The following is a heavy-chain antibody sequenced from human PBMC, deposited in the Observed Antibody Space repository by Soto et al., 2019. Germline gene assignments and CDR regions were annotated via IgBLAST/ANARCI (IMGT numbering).Heavy chain of an antibody. V-gene: IGHV3-21*01. Sequence: PGGSLRLSCAASGFTFSSYSMNWVRQAPGKGLEWVSSISSSSSYIYYADSVKGRFTISRDNAKNSLYLQMNSLRAEDTAVYYCARDWRYYDSSGSPSDAFDIWGQGTMVTV. CDR3: ARDWRYYDSSGSPSDAFDI. CDR1: GFTFSSYS. CDR2: ISSSSSYI. J-gene: IGHJ3*02. D-gene: IGHD3-22*01.